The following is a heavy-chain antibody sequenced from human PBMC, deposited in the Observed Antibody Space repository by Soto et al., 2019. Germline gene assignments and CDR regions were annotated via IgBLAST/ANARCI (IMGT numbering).Heavy chain of an antibody. V-gene: IGHV3-30*18. Sequence: GGSLRLSCAASGFTFSSYGMHWVRQAPGKGLEWVAVISYDGSNKYYADSVKGRFTISRDNSKNTLYLQMNSLRAEDTAVYYCAKDRPTKDCIGGSCPSSFDYWGQGTLVTVS. CDR2: ISYDGSNK. CDR1: GFTFSSYG. D-gene: IGHD2-15*01. CDR3: AKDRPTKDCIGGSCPSSFDY. J-gene: IGHJ4*02.